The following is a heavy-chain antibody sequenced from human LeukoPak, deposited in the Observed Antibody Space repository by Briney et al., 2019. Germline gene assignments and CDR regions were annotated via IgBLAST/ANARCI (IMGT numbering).Heavy chain of an antibody. J-gene: IGHJ5*02. CDR3: ARAGGRQNTYYYGSGKGNWFDP. Sequence: ASVKVSCKASGYTFTSYAMNWVRLAPGQGLEWMGWINTNTGNPTYAQGFTGRFVFSLDTSVSTAYLQISSLKAEDTAVYYCARAGGRQNTYYYGSGKGNWFDPWGQGTLVTVSS. D-gene: IGHD3-10*01. V-gene: IGHV7-4-1*02. CDR1: GYTFTSYA. CDR2: INTNTGNP.